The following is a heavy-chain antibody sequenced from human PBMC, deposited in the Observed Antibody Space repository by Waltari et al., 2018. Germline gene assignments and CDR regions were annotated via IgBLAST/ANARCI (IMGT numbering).Heavy chain of an antibody. CDR3: ARGRSGRAISAPDY. Sequence: QLQLQESGPGLVKPSETLSLTCTVSGGPISSSSYYWGWIRQPPGKGLEWIGNIFYSGSTYYNPSLKSRVTISIDTSKNQFSLKLSSVTAADTAVYYCARGRSGRAISAPDYWGQGTLVTVSS. V-gene: IGHV4-39*01. CDR1: GGPISSSSYY. D-gene: IGHD1-26*01. J-gene: IGHJ4*02. CDR2: IFYSGST.